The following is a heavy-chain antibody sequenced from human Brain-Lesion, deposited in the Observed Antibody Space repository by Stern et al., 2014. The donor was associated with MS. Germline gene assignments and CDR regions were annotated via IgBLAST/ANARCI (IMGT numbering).Heavy chain of an antibody. V-gene: IGHV1-2*02. D-gene: IGHD3-3*01. CDR2: VNPNTWGT. CDR3: ARDQRGITIFGVVTDYYYLGMDV. Sequence: QVQLVQSGAKVKKPGALVKVSCKTSGYLFTGYYLHWLRQAHGHGLAWIAWVNPNTWGTQNAQKLHGRVTMSRDTSISTAYVELSSLTSDDTAVYYCARDQRGITIFGVVTDYYYLGMDVWGQGTTVTVSS. CDR1: GYLFTGYY. J-gene: IGHJ6*02.